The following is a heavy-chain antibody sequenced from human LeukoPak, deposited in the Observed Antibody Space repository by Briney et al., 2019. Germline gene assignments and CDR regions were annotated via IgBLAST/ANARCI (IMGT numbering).Heavy chain of an antibody. V-gene: IGHV1-2*02. CDR2: INPNSGGT. D-gene: IGHD5-12*01. CDR3: ARGDSGYVATYYYMDV. CDR1: GYTFTDYY. Sequence: ASVKVSCEASGYTFTDYYIHWVRQVPGQGLEWMGWINPNSGGTNYAQKFQGRVTMTRDTSTSTVYMELSSLRSEDTAVYYCARGDSGYVATYYYMDVWGKGTTVTVSS. J-gene: IGHJ6*03.